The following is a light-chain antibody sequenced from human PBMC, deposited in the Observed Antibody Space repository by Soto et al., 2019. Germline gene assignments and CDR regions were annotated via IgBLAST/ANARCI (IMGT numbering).Light chain of an antibody. Sequence: QLVLTQSPSASASLGASVKLTCTLSSGHSSYAIAWHQQQPEKGPRYLMKLNSDGSHSKGDGIPDRFSGSSSGAERYLTISSVKSEDEADYYCQAWGTGIWVFGGGTKLTVL. V-gene: IGLV4-69*01. CDR2: LNSDGSH. CDR3: QAWGTGIWV. CDR1: SGHSSYA. J-gene: IGLJ3*02.